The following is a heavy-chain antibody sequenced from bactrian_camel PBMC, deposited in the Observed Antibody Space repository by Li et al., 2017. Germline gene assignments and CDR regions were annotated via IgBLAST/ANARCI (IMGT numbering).Heavy chain of an antibody. CDR2: FDSDGST. CDR1: GYTYSTDC. CDR3: AASRSGSWFWGGVFKH. V-gene: IGHV3S57*01. J-gene: IGHJ4*01. D-gene: IGHD6*01. Sequence: SCAASGYTYSTDCMGWFRQAPGKEREGVASFDSDGSTMYAHSVQGRFTISKDNAKATLYLQMNSLKPEDTAMYYCAASRSGSWFWGGVFKHWGQGTQVTVS.